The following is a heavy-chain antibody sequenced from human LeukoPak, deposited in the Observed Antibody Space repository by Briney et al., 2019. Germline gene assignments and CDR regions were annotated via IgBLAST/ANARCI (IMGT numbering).Heavy chain of an antibody. J-gene: IGHJ4*02. CDR2: IYYSGST. CDR3: AAGFGELFDY. Sequence: SQTLSLTCTVSGGSISSGGYYWSWIRQNPVKGLEWIGYIYYSGSTYYNPSLKSRVTISVDASKNQFSLKLSSVTAADTAVYYCAAGFGELFDYWGQGTLVTVSS. V-gene: IGHV4-30-4*08. CDR1: GGSISSGGYY. D-gene: IGHD3-10*01.